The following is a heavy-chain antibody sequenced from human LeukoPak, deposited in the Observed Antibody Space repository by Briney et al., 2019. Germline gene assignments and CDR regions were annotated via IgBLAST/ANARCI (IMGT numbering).Heavy chain of an antibody. CDR1: GYTFTSYG. CDR2: IIPILGIA. D-gene: IGHD5-24*01. CDR3: ARGVRDGYTYYFDY. V-gene: IGHV1-69*04. J-gene: IGHJ4*02. Sequence: SVKVSCKASGYTFTSYGISWVRQAPGQGLEWMGRIIPILGIANYAQKFQGRVTITADKSTSTAYMELSSLRSEDTAVYYCARGVRDGYTYYFDYWGQGTLVTVSS.